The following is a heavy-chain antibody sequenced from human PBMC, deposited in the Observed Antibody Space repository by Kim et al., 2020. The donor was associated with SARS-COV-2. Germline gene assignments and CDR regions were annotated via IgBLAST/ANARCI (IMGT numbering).Heavy chain of an antibody. D-gene: IGHD6-19*01. CDR2: ISWNSDNI. Sequence: GGSLRLSCAASGFTFGEYAMHWVRQAPGKGLEWVSGISWNSDNIAYAGSVKGRFTISRDNAKNSLSLQMNSLRAEDTALYYCAKDIYPYSSGWYPGDWGQGTLVTVSS. V-gene: IGHV3-9*01. CDR1: GFTFGEYA. J-gene: IGHJ4*02. CDR3: AKDIYPYSSGWYPGD.